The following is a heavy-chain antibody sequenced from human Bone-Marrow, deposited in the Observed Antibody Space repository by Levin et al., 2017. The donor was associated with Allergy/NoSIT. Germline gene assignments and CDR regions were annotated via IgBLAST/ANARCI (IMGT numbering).Heavy chain of an antibody. CDR2: IIPIFGTA. CDR1: GGTFSSYA. D-gene: IGHD3-22*01. Sequence: ASVKVSCKASGGTFSSYAISWVRQAPGQGLEWMGGIIPIFGTANYAQKFQGRVTITADESTSTAYMELSSLRSEDTAVYYCARDSRDDNYYYYYGMDVWGQGTTVTVSS. J-gene: IGHJ6*02. CDR3: ARDSRDDNYYYYYGMDV. V-gene: IGHV1-69*13.